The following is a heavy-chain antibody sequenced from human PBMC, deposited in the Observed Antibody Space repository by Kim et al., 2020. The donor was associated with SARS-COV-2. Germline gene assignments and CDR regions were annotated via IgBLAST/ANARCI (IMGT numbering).Heavy chain of an antibody. CDR3: ARHDYGDYFDY. D-gene: IGHD4-17*01. J-gene: IGHJ4*02. V-gene: IGHV1-69*04. CDR2: IIPILGIA. Sequence: SVKVSCKASGGTFSSYAISWVRQAPGQGLEWMGRIIPILGIANYAQKFQGRVTITADKSTSTAYMELSSLRSEDTAVYYCARHDYGDYFDYWGQGTLVTVSS. CDR1: GGTFSSYA.